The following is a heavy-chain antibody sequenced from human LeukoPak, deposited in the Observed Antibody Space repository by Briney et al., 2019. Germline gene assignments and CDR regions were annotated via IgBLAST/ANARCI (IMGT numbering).Heavy chain of an antibody. J-gene: IGHJ4*02. Sequence: GGSLRLSCAASGFTVSSNYMSWVRQAPGKGLEWVSFIHSGGSTYYADSVKGRFTISRDSSKNTLYLQMNSLRAEDTAVYYCARLAYYYGSGPKEDYWGQGTLVTVSS. CDR3: ARLAYYYGSGPKEDY. D-gene: IGHD3-10*01. CDR2: IHSGGST. CDR1: GFTVSSNY. V-gene: IGHV3-66*01.